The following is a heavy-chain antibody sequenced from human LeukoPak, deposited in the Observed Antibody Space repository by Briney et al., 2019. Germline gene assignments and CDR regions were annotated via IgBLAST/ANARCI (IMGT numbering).Heavy chain of an antibody. V-gene: IGHV1-8*01. CDR3: ARGTLEIQYFDWLLSPGYNWFDP. J-gene: IGHJ5*02. CDR2: MNPNSGNT. D-gene: IGHD3-9*01. CDR1: GYTFTSYD. Sequence: ASVKVSCKASGYTFTSYDINWVRQATGQGLEWMGWMNPNSGNTGYAQKFQGRVTMTRNTSISTAYMELSSLRSEDTAVYYCARGTLEIQYFDWLLSPGYNWFDPWGQGTLVTVSS.